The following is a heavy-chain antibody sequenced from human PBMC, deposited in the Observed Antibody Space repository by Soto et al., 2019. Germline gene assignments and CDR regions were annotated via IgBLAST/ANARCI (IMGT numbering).Heavy chain of an antibody. CDR2: INPNSGGT. V-gene: IGHV1-2*04. D-gene: IGHD3-16*02. CDR3: ARSRVWGWSYLYYYGMDV. J-gene: IGHJ6*02. CDR1: GYTFTGYY. Sequence: ASVKVSCKASGYTFTGYYMHWVRQAPGQGLEWMGWINPNSGGTNYAQKFQGWVTMTRDTSISTAYMELSRLRSDDTAVYYCARSRVWGWSYLYYYGMDVWGQGTTVTV.